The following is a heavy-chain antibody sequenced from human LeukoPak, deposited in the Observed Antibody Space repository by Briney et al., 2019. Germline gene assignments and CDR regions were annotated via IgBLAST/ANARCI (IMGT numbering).Heavy chain of an antibody. Sequence: GASVKVSCKASGYTFTSYYMHWVRQAPGQGLEWMGIINPRGGSTSYAQKFQGRVTMSRDTSTSTVYMELSSLRSEDTAVYYCARDDRRYFDWRRYYYGMDVWGQGTTVTVSS. CDR2: INPRGGST. D-gene: IGHD3-9*01. J-gene: IGHJ6*02. CDR3: ARDDRRYFDWRRYYYGMDV. CDR1: GYTFTSYY. V-gene: IGHV1-46*01.